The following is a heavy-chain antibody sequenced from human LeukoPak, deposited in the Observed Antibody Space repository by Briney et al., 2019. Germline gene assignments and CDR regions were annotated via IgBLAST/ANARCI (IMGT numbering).Heavy chain of an antibody. CDR1: GYSFSDFY. CDR2: INPKSGAT. D-gene: IGHD5-18*01. CDR3: ARDYSDGYNRRDAFDI. V-gene: IGHV1-2*02. Sequence: DSVRVSCKASGYSFSDFYIHWVRQAPGQGLEWMGWINPKSGATTYAERLRGRVTMTRDTSFNTVYLELTSLYSDDTAVFYCARDYSDGYNRRDAFDIWGQGTTLIVPS. J-gene: IGHJ3*02.